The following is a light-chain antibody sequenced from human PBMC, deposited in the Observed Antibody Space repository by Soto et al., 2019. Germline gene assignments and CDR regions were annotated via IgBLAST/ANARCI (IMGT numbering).Light chain of an antibody. CDR2: EVS. J-gene: IGLJ2*01. CDR3: SSFTSSSSLDVV. CDR1: SSDVGGYGY. V-gene: IGLV2-14*01. Sequence: QSVLTQPASVSGSPGQSITISCTGTSSDVGGYGYVSWYQQHPGKAPKLIIYEVSNRPSGVSYRFSGSKSGSTASLTISGLQAEDEADYSCSSFTSSSSLDVVFGGGTKLTVL.